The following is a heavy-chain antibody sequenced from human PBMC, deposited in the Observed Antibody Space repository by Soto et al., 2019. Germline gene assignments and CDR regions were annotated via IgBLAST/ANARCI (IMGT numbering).Heavy chain of an antibody. V-gene: IGHV3-33*01. J-gene: IGHJ4*02. Sequence: QVQLVESGGGVVQPGRSLRLSCAASGFTFSSYGIHWVRQAPGKGLEWVAVIWYDGSNKYYADSVKGRFTISRDNSKNTLYLQMNSLRAEDTAVYYCARGDSSGLNFDSWGQGTLVTVSS. D-gene: IGHD3-22*01. CDR3: ARGDSSGLNFDS. CDR1: GFTFSSYG. CDR2: IWYDGSNK.